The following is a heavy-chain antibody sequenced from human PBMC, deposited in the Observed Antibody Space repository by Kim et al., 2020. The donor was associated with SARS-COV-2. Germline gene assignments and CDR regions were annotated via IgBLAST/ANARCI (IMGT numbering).Heavy chain of an antibody. D-gene: IGHD2-2*01. CDR2: ISAYNGNT. CDR1: GYTFTSYG. CDR3: ARIPLTYYYYGMDV. Sequence: ASVKVSCKASGYTFTSYGISWVRQAPGQGLEWMGWISAYNGNTNYAQKLQGRVTMTTDTSTSTAYMELRSLRSDDTAVYYCARIPLTYYYYGMDVWGQGTTVTVSS. V-gene: IGHV1-18*01. J-gene: IGHJ6*02.